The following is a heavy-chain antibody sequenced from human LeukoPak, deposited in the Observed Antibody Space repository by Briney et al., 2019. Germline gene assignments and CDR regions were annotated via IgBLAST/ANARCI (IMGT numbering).Heavy chain of an antibody. CDR3: ARAFPSIAARPGAVDY. CDR1: GYTSTGYY. CDR2: INPNSGGT. Sequence: ASVKVSCKASGYTSTGYYMHWVRQAPGQGLEWMGWINPNSGGTNYAQKFQGRVTMTRDTSISTAYMELSRLRSDDTAVYYCARAFPSIAARPGAVDYWGQGTLVTVSS. J-gene: IGHJ4*02. V-gene: IGHV1-2*02. D-gene: IGHD6-6*01.